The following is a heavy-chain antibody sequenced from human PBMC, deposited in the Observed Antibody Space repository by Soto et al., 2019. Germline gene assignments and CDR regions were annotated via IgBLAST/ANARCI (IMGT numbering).Heavy chain of an antibody. CDR2: VSAYNGYT. CDR3: ARAGRSISVALSDS. CDR1: GFTFTSYG. V-gene: IGHV1-18*01. J-gene: IGHJ4*02. D-gene: IGHD6-19*01. Sequence: QVQLVQSGAEVKKPGASVKVSCKASGFTFTSYGFSWVRQAPGEGLEWMGWVSAYNGYTTYAQKLQGRVTMTTDTSTNTAYMARRSLRSDDTAVYYGARAGRSISVALSDSWGQGTLVTVSS.